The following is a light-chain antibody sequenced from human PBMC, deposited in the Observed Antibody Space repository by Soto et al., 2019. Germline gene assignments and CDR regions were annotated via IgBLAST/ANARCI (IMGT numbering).Light chain of an antibody. CDR3: SSFAGSNNFVYV. J-gene: IGLJ1*01. CDR1: SNDVGGYNY. V-gene: IGLV2-8*01. CDR2: EVS. Sequence: QSALTQPPSASGSPGQSVTISCTGTSNDVGGYNYVSWYQQHPGKAPKLMIYEVSKRPSGVPDRFSGSKSGNTASLTGSGLQAEDEADYYCSSFAGSNNFVYVFGTETKVTVL.